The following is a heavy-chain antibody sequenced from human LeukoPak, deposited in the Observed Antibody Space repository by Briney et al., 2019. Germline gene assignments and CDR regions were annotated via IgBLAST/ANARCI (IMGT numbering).Heavy chain of an antibody. V-gene: IGHV4-59*01. CDR1: GGSISGYY. J-gene: IGHJ6*02. CDR3: ARDRGHYYGMDV. CDR2: IYYSGST. Sequence: PSETLSLTCTVSGGSISGYYWSWMRQPPGKGLEWIGYIYYSGSTEYNPFLKSRVTMSVDTSKNQFSLKLSSVTAADTAVYYCARDRGHYYGMDVWGQGTTVTVSS. D-gene: IGHD5-12*01.